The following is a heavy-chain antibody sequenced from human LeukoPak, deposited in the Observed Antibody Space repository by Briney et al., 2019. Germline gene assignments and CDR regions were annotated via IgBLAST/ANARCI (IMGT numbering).Heavy chain of an antibody. D-gene: IGHD6-19*01. CDR1: GFTFSSYA. CDR3: AKGVAGLLPNFDY. Sequence: GGSLRLSCAASGFTFSSYAMSWVRQAPGKGLEWVSGISGSGGSTYYADSVKGRFTISRDSSKKTLHLQMNSLRAGDTAVYYCAKGVAGLLPNFDYWGQGTLVTVSS. V-gene: IGHV3-23*01. J-gene: IGHJ4*02. CDR2: ISGSGGST.